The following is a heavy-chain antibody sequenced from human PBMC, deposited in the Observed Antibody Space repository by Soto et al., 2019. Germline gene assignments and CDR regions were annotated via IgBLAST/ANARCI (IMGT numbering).Heavy chain of an antibody. J-gene: IGHJ6*02. CDR1: GYTFTSYA. CDR3: ARMSRGAQLVPEDYYYYGMDV. D-gene: IGHD6-13*01. CDR2: INAGNGNT. Sequence: GASVKVSCKASGYTFTSYAMHWVRQAPGQRLEWMGWINAGNGNTKYSQKFQGRVTITRDTSASTAYMELRSLRSEDTAVYYCARMSRGAQLVPEDYYYYGMDVWGQGTTVTVSS. V-gene: IGHV1-3*01.